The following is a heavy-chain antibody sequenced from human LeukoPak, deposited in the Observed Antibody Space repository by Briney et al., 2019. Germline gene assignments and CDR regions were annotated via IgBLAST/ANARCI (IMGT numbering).Heavy chain of an antibody. CDR2: INASGGST. D-gene: IGHD6-19*01. J-gene: IGHJ4*02. CDR1: GYTFTSYY. CDR3: ARDHGAIAVAGSFDY. Sequence: ASVKVSCKASGYTFTSYYMHWVRQAPGQGLEWMGIINASGGSTSYAQKFQGRVTMTRDTSTSIVFMELNSLRSEDTAVYYCARDHGAIAVAGSFDYWGQGTLVTVSS. V-gene: IGHV1-46*01.